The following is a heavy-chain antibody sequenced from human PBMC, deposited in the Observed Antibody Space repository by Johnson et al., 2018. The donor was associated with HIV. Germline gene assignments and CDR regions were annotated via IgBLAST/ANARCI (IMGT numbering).Heavy chain of an antibody. CDR2: IYDGDAT. J-gene: IGHJ3*02. CDR1: GFTFSSYW. D-gene: IGHD2-21*02. CDR3: ARASDSYCSADCYGDGFQI. Sequence: VQLVESGGGLVQPGGSLRLSCAASGFTFSSYWMHWVRQAPGKGLVWVSVIYDGDATYYADSVKGRFTISRDNAKNTLFLQMNSLRAEDTAVYYCARASDSYCSADCYGDGFQISDQGTKVIVSS. V-gene: IGHV3-66*01.